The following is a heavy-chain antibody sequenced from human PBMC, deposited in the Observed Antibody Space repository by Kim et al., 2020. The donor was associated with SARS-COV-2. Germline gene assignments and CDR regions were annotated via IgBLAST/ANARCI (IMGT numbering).Heavy chain of an antibody. CDR2: IKQDGSEK. V-gene: IGHV3-7*01. CDR1: GFTFSSCG. CDR3: ARVGSILTGYPFDP. Sequence: GGSLRLSCAASGFTFSSCGMSWVRQAPGKGLEWVANIKQDGSEKYYVDSVKGRFTISRDNAKNSLYLQMNSLRAEDTAVYYCARVGSILTGYPFDPWGQGTLVTVSS. D-gene: IGHD3-9*01. J-gene: IGHJ5*01.